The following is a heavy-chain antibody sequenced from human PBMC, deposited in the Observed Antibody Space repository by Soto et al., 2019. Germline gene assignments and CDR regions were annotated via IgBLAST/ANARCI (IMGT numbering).Heavy chain of an antibody. V-gene: IGHV4-4*02. Sequence: SQTLSLTCAVSGGSFTSNNWWTWVRQPPGQGLEWIGEIYRTGSTNYNPSLKSRVTISLDKSENQFSLKVTSLTAADTAVYYCASRLRVTSVDYWGQGTLVTVS. D-gene: IGHD4-17*01. CDR1: GGSFTSNNW. CDR3: ASRLRVTSVDY. J-gene: IGHJ4*02. CDR2: IYRTGST.